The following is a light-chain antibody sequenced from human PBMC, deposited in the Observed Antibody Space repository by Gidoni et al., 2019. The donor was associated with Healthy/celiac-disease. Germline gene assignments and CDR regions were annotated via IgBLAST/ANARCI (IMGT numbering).Light chain of an antibody. CDR2: GAS. Sequence: ELVMTQSPATLPVSPGERATLSCRASQSVSSNLAWYQQKPGQAPRLLIYGASTRATGIPARCSGSGSWTEVTLTISSLQSEDVAVYYCQQYNNWPPLTFGGGTKVEIK. J-gene: IGKJ4*01. CDR1: QSVSSN. CDR3: QQYNNWPPLT. V-gene: IGKV3-15*01.